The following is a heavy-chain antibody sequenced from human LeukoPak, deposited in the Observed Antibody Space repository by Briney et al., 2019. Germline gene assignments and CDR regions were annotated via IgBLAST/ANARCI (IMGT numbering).Heavy chain of an antibody. V-gene: IGHV3-30*02. CDR3: EKVVGYTVTNPFDY. CDR2: IRYDGSNK. Sequence: PGGSLRLSCAASGFTFSSYGMHWVRQAPGKGLEWVAFIRYDGSNKYYADSVKGRFTIYRNNSKNTLHLQMNSLRAEDTAVYYCEKVVGYTVTNPFDYWGQGTLVTVSS. CDR1: GFTFSSYG. D-gene: IGHD4-17*01. J-gene: IGHJ4*02.